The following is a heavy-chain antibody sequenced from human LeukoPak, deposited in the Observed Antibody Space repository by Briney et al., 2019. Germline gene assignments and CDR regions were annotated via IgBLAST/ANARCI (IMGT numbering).Heavy chain of an antibody. Sequence: GASVKVPCKASGYTFTGYYMHWVRQAPGQGLEWMGRINPNSGGTNYAQKFQGRVTMTRDTSISTAYMELSRLRSDDTAVYYCARGGTRAYSYGYVGLDYWGQGTLVTVSS. CDR3: ARGGTRAYSYGYVGLDY. CDR2: INPNSGGT. J-gene: IGHJ4*02. V-gene: IGHV1-2*06. D-gene: IGHD5-18*01. CDR1: GYTFTGYY.